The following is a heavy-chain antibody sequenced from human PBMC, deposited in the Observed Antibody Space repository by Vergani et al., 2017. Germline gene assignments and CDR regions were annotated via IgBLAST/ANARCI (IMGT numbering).Heavy chain of an antibody. CDR1: GYTFTSYG. CDR2: ISAYNGNT. V-gene: IGHV1-18*01. CDR3: ARDQPNDYDSCGPFDY. D-gene: IGHD3-22*01. Sequence: QVQLVQSGADVKKPGASVKVSCKASGYTFTSYGISWVRQAPGQGLEWMGWISAYNGNTNYAQKLQGRVTMTTDTSTSTAYMELKSLRSDDTAVYYCARDQPNDYDSCGPFDYWGQGTLVTVSS. J-gene: IGHJ4*02.